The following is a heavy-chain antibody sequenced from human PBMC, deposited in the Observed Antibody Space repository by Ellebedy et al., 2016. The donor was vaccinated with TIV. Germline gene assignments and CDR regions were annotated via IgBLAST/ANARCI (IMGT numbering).Heavy chain of an antibody. CDR2: ISGSGGST. V-gene: IGHV3-23*01. D-gene: IGHD1-26*01. CDR1: GFTFSSYA. CDR3: AVGGELPHFDY. Sequence: GESLKISXAASGFTFSSYAMSWVRQAPGKGLEWVSAISGSGGSTYYADSVKGRFTISRDNSKNTLYLQMNSLRAEDTAVYYCAVGGELPHFDYWGQGTLVTVSS. J-gene: IGHJ4*02.